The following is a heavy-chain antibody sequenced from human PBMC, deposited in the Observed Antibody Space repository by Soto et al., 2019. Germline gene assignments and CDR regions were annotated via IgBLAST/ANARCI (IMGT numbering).Heavy chain of an antibody. CDR2: ISYDGNRE. V-gene: IGHV3-30-3*01. CDR1: GFTFSSYA. D-gene: IGHD2-15*01. J-gene: IGHJ4*02. Sequence: QVQLVESGGGVVQPGRSLRLSCAASGFTFSSYAMHWVRQAPGKGLEWGSLISYDGNREYYVDSVKGGFTISRDNSKNTMYLQMNSLRAEDTAVYYCASDGSCSGGTCYYFDYWGQGTLVTVFS. CDR3: ASDGSCSGGTCYYFDY.